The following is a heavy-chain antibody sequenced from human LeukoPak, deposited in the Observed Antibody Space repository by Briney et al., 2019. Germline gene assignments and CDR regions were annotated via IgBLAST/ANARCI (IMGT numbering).Heavy chain of an antibody. CDR1: GYTFTSYY. CDR3: ARLSDGTYSGFELSDY. Sequence: ASVKISCKASGYTFTSYYIHWVRQAPGQGLEWMGIINPSGSGTSYSQKFQGRVTMTRDMSTSTVYMELRSLGSEDTAVYYCARLSDGTYSGFELSDYWGQGTLVTVSS. V-gene: IGHV1-46*01. CDR2: INPSGSGT. J-gene: IGHJ4*02. D-gene: IGHD5-12*01.